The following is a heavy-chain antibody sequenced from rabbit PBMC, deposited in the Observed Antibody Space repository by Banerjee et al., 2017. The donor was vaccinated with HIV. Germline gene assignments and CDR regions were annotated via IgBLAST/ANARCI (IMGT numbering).Heavy chain of an antibody. Sequence: LEESGGDLVKPGASLTLTCTASGFSFTSHYYMCWVRQAPGKGLEWIACIFGGSGGTWYARWAKGRFTISKTSSTTVTLQLTSLTAADTATYFCARSYPGYTGYGYSLNLWGPGTLVTVS. CDR1: GFSFTSHYY. CDR2: IFGGSGGT. D-gene: IGHD7-1*01. CDR3: ARSYPGYTGYGYSLNL. V-gene: IGHV1S40*01. J-gene: IGHJ4*01.